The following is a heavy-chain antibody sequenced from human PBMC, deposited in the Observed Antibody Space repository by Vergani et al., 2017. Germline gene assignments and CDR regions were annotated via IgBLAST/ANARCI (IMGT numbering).Heavy chain of an antibody. CDR3: ARPHGDILPPDPRRLDY. CDR1: GYTFTSYY. Sequence: QVQLVQSGAGVKKPGASVKVSCKASGYTFTSYYMHWVRQAPGQGLEWMGIINPSGGSTTYAQQFQGRLTMTRDTSTSTVYMDLSNLRSEDTAVYYCARPHGDILPPDPRRLDYWGQGTLVTVSS. CDR2: INPSGGST. J-gene: IGHJ4*02. V-gene: IGHV1-46*03.